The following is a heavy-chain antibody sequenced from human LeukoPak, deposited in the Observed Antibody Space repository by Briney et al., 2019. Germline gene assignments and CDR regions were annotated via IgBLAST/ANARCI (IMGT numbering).Heavy chain of an antibody. Sequence: PGGSLRLSCAASGFTFSNFAMHWVRQAPGKGLEWVAVISYDGSNKYYADSVKGRFTISRDNSKNTLYLQMNSLRTEDTAIYYCANALEGRIAAGTYWGQGTLVTVSS. CDR1: GFTFSNFA. CDR2: ISYDGSNK. D-gene: IGHD2-2*01. V-gene: IGHV3-30*19. CDR3: ANALEGRIAAGTY. J-gene: IGHJ4*02.